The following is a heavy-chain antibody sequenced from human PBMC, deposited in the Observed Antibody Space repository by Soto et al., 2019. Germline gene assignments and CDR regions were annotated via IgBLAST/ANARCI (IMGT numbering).Heavy chain of an antibody. CDR2: MHYTGFS. D-gene: IGHD1-26*01. CDR1: GDSVTSHY. Sequence: SETLSLTCSFSGDSVTSHYLTWIRQSPEKGLEWIGYMHYTGFSHYNPSLKSRLTISIDTSQKQFSLKLSSVTAADTAVYYCVRLGATTRSFDPWGQGILVTVSS. J-gene: IGHJ5*02. CDR3: VRLGATTRSFDP. V-gene: IGHV4-59*02.